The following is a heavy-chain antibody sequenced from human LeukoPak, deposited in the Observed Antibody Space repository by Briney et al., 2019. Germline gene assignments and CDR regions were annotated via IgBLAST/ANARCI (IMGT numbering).Heavy chain of an antibody. CDR3: ARVSRTYYYDSSGYYFDY. Sequence: PGGSLRLSCAASGFTFSSYEMNWVRRAPGKGLEWVSYISSSGSTIYYADSVKGRFTISRDNAKNSLYLQMNSLRAEDTAVYYCARVSRTYYYDSSGYYFDYWGQGTLVTVSS. CDR2: ISSSGSTI. J-gene: IGHJ4*02. D-gene: IGHD3-22*01. CDR1: GFTFSSYE. V-gene: IGHV3-48*03.